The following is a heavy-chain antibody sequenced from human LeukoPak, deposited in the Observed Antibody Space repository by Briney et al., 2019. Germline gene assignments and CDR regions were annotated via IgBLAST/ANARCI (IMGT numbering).Heavy chain of an antibody. V-gene: IGHV3-21*01. Sequence: PGGSLRLSCAASGFTFSSYSMNWVRQAPGKGLEWVSSISSSSYIYYADSVKGRFTISRDNAKNSLYLQMNSLRAEDTAVYYCARDLNPAYYYDSSGYCFDYWGQGTLVTVSS. J-gene: IGHJ4*02. CDR1: GFTFSSYS. CDR2: ISSSSYI. CDR3: ARDLNPAYYYDSSGYCFDY. D-gene: IGHD3-22*01.